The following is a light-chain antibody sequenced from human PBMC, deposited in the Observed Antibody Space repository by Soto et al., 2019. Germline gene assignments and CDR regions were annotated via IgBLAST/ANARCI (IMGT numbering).Light chain of an antibody. CDR1: QSVSSN. V-gene: IGKV3-15*01. CDR3: QQYKNWSPWT. CDR2: GAS. Sequence: EIVMTQSPATLSVSPGERATLSCRASQSVSSNLDWYQQNTGQPPRLLIYGASTRATGIPARFRGSGSGTEFTPTISSLQAADFAVYYCQQYKNWSPWTFGQGTKVEIK. J-gene: IGKJ1*01.